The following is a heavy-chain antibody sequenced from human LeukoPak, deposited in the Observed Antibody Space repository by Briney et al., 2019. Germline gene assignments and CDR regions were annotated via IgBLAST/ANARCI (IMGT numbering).Heavy chain of an antibody. CDR3: ARGDWCFDL. CDR1: GDSISRGGYS. J-gene: IGHJ2*01. D-gene: IGHD1-26*01. CDR2: IHQSGST. V-gene: IGHV4-30-2*01. Sequence: PSETLSLTCAVSGDSISRGGYSWSWIRQPPGKGLEWVGYIHQSGSTNYNPSLKSRVTISIDRSKDQFYLKLSSVTAADMAVYYCARGDWCFDLWGRGTLVAVSS.